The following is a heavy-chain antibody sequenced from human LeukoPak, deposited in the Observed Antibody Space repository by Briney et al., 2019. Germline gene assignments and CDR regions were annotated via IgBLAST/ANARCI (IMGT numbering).Heavy chain of an antibody. CDR1: CGSFSGYY. V-gene: IGHV4-34*01. CDR2: INHSGST. CDR3: ARGVSGVHP. D-gene: IGHD3-10*01. Sequence: SETLSLTCAVYCGSFSGYYWGWMRQPPGKGREWIGEINHSGSTNYNPSLKSRVTISVDTSKNQFSLKLSSVTAADTAVYYCARGVSGVHPWGQGTLVTVSS. J-gene: IGHJ5*02.